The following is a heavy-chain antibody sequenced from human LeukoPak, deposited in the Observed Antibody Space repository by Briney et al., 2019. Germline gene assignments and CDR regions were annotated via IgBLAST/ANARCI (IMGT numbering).Heavy chain of an antibody. CDR3: ARAFWGSGIDY. J-gene: IGHJ4*02. Sequence: SETLSLTCTVSGGSISSYYWSWIRQPPGKGLEWIGYIHYSGSTNYNPSLKSRVTISVDTSKNQFSLKLSSVTAADTAVYYCARAFWGSGIDYWGQGTLATVSS. V-gene: IGHV4-59*01. CDR2: IHYSGST. CDR1: GGSISSYY. D-gene: IGHD3-16*01.